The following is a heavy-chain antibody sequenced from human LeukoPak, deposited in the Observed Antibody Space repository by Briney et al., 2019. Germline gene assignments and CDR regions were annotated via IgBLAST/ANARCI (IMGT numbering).Heavy chain of an antibody. CDR2: INRDGGEK. CDR1: GFTFSSYW. D-gene: IGHD3-10*01. CDR3: ARAPEGSGSSYYFDY. J-gene: IGHJ4*02. Sequence: GTSLRLSCAASGFTFSSYWMSWVRQAPGKGLEWVANINRDGGEKYHVDSVKGRFTISRDNAKNSLYLQMNSLRTEDTAIYYCARAPEGSGSSYYFDYWGQGILVTVSS. V-gene: IGHV3-7*01.